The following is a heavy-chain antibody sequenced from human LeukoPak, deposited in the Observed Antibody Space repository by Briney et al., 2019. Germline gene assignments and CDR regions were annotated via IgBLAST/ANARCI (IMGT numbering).Heavy chain of an antibody. Sequence: PSETLSLTCAVYGGSFSGYYWSWIRQPPGKGLEWIGEINHSGSTNYNPSLKSRVTISVDTSQNQFSLKLSSVTAADTAVYYCARAVPAAQYYFDYWGQGTLVTVSS. CDR2: INHSGST. J-gene: IGHJ4*02. V-gene: IGHV4-34*01. CDR1: GGSFSGYY. D-gene: IGHD2-2*01. CDR3: ARAVPAAQYYFDY.